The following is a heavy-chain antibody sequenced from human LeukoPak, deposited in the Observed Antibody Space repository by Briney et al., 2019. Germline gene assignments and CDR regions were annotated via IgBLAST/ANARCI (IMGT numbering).Heavy chain of an antibody. CDR1: GFTFSSYG. J-gene: IGHJ3*02. CDR3: AKLGSWGTPHDAFDI. Sequence: GGSLRLSCAASGFTFSSYGMHWVRQAPGKGLEWVAFIRYDGSNKYYADSVKGRFTISRDNSKNTLYLQMNSLRAEDTAVYYCAKLGSWGTPHDAFDIWGQGTMVTVSS. V-gene: IGHV3-30*02. CDR2: IRYDGSNK. D-gene: IGHD1-26*01.